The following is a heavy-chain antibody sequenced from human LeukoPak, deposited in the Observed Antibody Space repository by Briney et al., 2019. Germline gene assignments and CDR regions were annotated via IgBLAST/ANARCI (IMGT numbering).Heavy chain of an antibody. CDR2: INGGNGET. CDR1: GYTFSAYV. V-gene: IGHV1-3*01. J-gene: IGHJ4*02. Sequence: GASVKVSCKGSGYTFSAYVLHWVRQAPGQSLEWMGWINGGNGETRYSENLHGRVTITRDAPAKTSYMELSSLGLEDTAVYYCARGWWDLGEIPFWGQGTLVTVSS. D-gene: IGHD1-26*01. CDR3: ARGWWDLGEIPF.